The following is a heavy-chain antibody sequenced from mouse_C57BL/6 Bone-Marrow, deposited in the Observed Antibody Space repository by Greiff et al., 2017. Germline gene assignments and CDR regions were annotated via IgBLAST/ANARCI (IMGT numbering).Heavy chain of an antibody. D-gene: IGHD1-1*01. CDR1: GYTFTSYG. Sequence: VQLQQSGAELARPGASVKLSCKASGYTFTSYGISWVKQRTGQGLEWIGEIYPRSGNTYYNEKFKGKATLTADKSSSTAYMELRSLTSEDSAVYFCARGDYYGSRGDYFDYWGQGTTLTVSS. J-gene: IGHJ2*01. V-gene: IGHV1-81*01. CDR3: ARGDYYGSRGDYFDY. CDR2: IYPRSGNT.